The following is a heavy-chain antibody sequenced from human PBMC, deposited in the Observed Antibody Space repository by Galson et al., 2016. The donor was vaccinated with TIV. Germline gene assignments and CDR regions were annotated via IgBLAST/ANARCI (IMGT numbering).Heavy chain of an antibody. CDR2: ISGSGGIT. D-gene: IGHD4-23*01. J-gene: IGHJ3*01. Sequence: SLRLSCAASGFTFNNYGMNWVRQAPGKGLEWVSGISGSGGITYLADSVKGRFTISRDNSKDTLYLHMNSLRAEDTAVYFCARRKNYGGGDFDLWGQGTMVTVSS. V-gene: IGHV3-23*01. CDR1: GFTFNNYG. CDR3: ARRKNYGGGDFDL.